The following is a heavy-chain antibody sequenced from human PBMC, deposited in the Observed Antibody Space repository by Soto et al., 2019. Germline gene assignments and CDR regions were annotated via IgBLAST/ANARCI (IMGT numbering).Heavy chain of an antibody. CDR2: ITQSGSAT. V-gene: IGHV3-48*01. J-gene: IGHJ4*02. D-gene: IGHD3-16*02. CDR3: ASYLGSAFDY. CDR1: GFTFSAYS. Sequence: EVQLVESGGGLVQPGGSLRLSCAASGFTFSAYSMNWFRQAPGQGLEWLSYITQSGSATHYADSVKGRFTISRDNGKNSRYIQLNNLRAEDTAVYYCASYLGSAFDYWVRGTLVTASS.